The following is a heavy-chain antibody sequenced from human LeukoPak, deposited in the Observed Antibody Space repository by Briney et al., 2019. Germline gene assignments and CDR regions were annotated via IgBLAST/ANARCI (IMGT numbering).Heavy chain of an antibody. J-gene: IGHJ4*02. CDR3: GRDNGDYVLDY. Sequence: ASVKVSCKACGYTFTGYYMHWVRQAPGQGLEWMGWINPNSGGTNYAQKFQGRVTMTRDTSISTAYMEVSRLRSEDTAVYYCGRDNGDYVLDYWGQGTLVTVSS. V-gene: IGHV1-2*02. CDR2: INPNSGGT. CDR1: GYTFTGYY. D-gene: IGHD4-17*01.